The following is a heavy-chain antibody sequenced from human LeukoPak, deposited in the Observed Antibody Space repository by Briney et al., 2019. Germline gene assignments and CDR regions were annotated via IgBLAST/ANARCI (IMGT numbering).Heavy chain of an antibody. CDR3: ARTILSKLGGLWVSQSLDY. V-gene: IGHV1-18*01. J-gene: IGHJ4*02. CDR1: GYTFTSYG. D-gene: IGHD3-16*01. CDR2: ISAYNGNT. Sequence: ASVKVSCKASGYTFTSYGISWVRQAPGQGLEWMGWISAYNGNTNYAQKLQGRVTMTTDTSTSTAYMELRSLRSDDTAVYYCARTILSKLGGLWVSQSLDYWAQGTLVTVSS.